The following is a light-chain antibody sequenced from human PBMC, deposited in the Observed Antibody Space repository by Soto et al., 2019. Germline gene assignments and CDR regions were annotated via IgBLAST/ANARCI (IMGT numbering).Light chain of an antibody. CDR3: QQYNTWPRT. CDR1: QSVSNN. CDR2: GAS. V-gene: IGKV3-15*01. J-gene: IGKJ1*01. Sequence: DIGMTQSPSTLSVSPGDRATLSCRASQSVSNNLAWYQQKPGQVPSLLIYGASTMATGIPARFSGSGSGTEFTLTVSSLQSEDFAVYYCQQYNTWPRTFGQGTKVEIK.